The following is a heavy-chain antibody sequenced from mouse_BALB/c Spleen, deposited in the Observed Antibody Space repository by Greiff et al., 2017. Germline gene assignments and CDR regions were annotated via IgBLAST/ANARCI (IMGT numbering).Heavy chain of an antibody. Sequence: VQLQQPGAELVKPGTSVKLSCKASGYNFTSYWINWVKLRPGQGLEWIGDIYPGSGSTNYNEKFKSKATLTVDTSSSTAYMQLSSLASEDSALYYCARYAYGTLDYWGQGTTLTVSS. CDR1: GYNFTSYW. V-gene: IGHV1-55*01. CDR3: ARYAYGTLDY. D-gene: IGHD1-1*01. CDR2: IYPGSGST. J-gene: IGHJ2*01.